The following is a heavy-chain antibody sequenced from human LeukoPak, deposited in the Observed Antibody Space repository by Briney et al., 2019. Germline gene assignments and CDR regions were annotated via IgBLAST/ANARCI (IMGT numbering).Heavy chain of an antibody. Sequence: SETLSLTCTVSGGSISSYYWSWIRQPPGKGLEWIRYIYYSGSTNYNPSLKSRVTISVDTSKNQFSLNLSSVTAADTAVYYCARWGFGSRIFDYWGQGTLVTVSS. V-gene: IGHV4-59*01. J-gene: IGHJ4*02. CDR3: ARWGFGSRIFDY. CDR1: GGSISSYY. CDR2: IYYSGST. D-gene: IGHD3-10*01.